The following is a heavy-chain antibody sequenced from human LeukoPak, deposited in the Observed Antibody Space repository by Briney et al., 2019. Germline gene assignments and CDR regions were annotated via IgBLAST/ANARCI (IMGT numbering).Heavy chain of an antibody. CDR1: GGSISSYY. J-gene: IGHJ5*02. V-gene: IGHV4-4*07. CDR3: ARDSGTTGEVKFDP. D-gene: IGHD3-10*01. Sequence: SETLSLTCTVSGGSISSYYWSWIRQPAGKGLEWIGRICTSGSTTYNPSLKSRVTMSVDTSKNQFSLKLSSVTAADTAGYYCARDSGTTGEVKFDPWGQGTLVTVSS. CDR2: ICTSGST.